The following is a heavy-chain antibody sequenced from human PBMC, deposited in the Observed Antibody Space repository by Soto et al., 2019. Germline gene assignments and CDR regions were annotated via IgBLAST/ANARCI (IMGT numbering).Heavy chain of an antibody. V-gene: IGHV3-30*03. Sequence: GGSLRLSCAASGFTFSSYGMHWVRQAPGKGLEWVAVISYDGSNKYYADSVKGRFTISRDNSKNTLYLQMNSLRAEDTAVYYCAARGTMIMYYYDSSGYPGPKDYWGQGTLVTVSS. D-gene: IGHD3-22*01. CDR1: GFTFSSYG. J-gene: IGHJ4*02. CDR3: AARGTMIMYYYDSSGYPGPKDY. CDR2: ISYDGSNK.